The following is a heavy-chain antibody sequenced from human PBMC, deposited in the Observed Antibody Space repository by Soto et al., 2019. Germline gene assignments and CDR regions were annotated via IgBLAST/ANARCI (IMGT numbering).Heavy chain of an antibody. D-gene: IGHD2-2*01. V-gene: IGHV3-30*18. CDR1: GFTFSSYG. J-gene: IGHJ6*02. CDR2: ISYDGSNK. CDR3: AKEYQLLSDYYYGMDV. Sequence: PVGSLRLSCAASGFTFSSYGMHWVRQAPGKGLEWVAVISYDGSNKYYADSVKGRFTISRDNSKNTLYLQMNSLRAEDTAVYYCAKEYQLLSDYYYGMDVWGQGTTVTVS.